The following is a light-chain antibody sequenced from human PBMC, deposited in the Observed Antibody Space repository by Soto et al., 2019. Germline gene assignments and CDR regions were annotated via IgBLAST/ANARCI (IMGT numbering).Light chain of an antibody. V-gene: IGKV1-5*03. Sequence: DIQMTQSPSTLSASVGARVTITCRASQSIISWLALYQQKPGKDPQLLSYKASSLESGVPSSFSGTGYGTEFTLTISSRQLDDFASYYCQQYTSYSFTVGQGTKLEI. J-gene: IGKJ2*01. CDR2: KAS. CDR1: QSIISW. CDR3: QQYTSYSFT.